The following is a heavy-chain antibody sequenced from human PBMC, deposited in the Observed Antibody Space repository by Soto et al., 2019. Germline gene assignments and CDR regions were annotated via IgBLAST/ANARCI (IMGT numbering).Heavy chain of an antibody. V-gene: IGHV4-39*01. CDR3: ARFPGIYGVHTPYFDL. D-gene: IGHD2-15*01. Sequence: QLQLQESGPGLVKPSETLSLTCTVSGGSIRSDNSYWDCVRQPPGKGLEWIASMSSGGRTPYSPSLRGRVTLSIATSKNQFSLKMSSVTATDTAVYSCARFPGIYGVHTPYFDLWGQGILVIVSS. J-gene: IGHJ4*02. CDR2: MSSGGRT. CDR1: GGSIRSDNSY.